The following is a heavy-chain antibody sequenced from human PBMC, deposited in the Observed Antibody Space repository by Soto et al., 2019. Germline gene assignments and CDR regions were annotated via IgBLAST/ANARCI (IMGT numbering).Heavy chain of an antibody. J-gene: IGHJ4*02. CDR2: IYYSGST. V-gene: IGHV4-59*01. CDR1: GGSISSYY. D-gene: IGHD2-15*01. Sequence: SETLSLTCTVSGGSISSYYWSWIRQLPGKGLEWIGYIYYSGSTNYNPSLKSRVTISVDTSKNQFSLKLSSVTAADTAVYYCARVEEDCSGGSCYSSSTGYFDYWGQGTLVTVSS. CDR3: ARVEEDCSGGSCYSSSTGYFDY.